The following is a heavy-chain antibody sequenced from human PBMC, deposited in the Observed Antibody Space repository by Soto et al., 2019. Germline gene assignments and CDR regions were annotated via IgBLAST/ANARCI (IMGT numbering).Heavy chain of an antibody. J-gene: IGHJ6*02. D-gene: IGHD6-19*01. CDR1: GGTFSNYA. CDR2: FNPIFIAP. V-gene: IGHV1-69*01. CDR3: SRDPHSSCWGSHSFYGMDV. Sequence: QMQLVQSGAEVKKPGSSVKVSCKASGGTFSNYAFSWVRQAPGQGLEWMGGFNPIFIAPDYAQRFRDRVTIVADESTSTVYMELRSRRSEETGVYFCSRDPHSSCWGSHSFYGMDVWGQGTTVTVSS.